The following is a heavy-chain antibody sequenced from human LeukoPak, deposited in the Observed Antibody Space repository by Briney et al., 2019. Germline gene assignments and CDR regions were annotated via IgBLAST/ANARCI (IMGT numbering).Heavy chain of an antibody. D-gene: IGHD5-12*01. CDR3: ARVSGYSGYDSLDAFDI. Sequence: SETLSLTCTVSGGSISSYYWSWLRQPPGKGLEWIGYIYYSGSTNYNPSLKSRVTISVDTSKNQFSLKLSSVTAADTAVYYCARVSGYSGYDSLDAFDIWGQGTMVTVSS. CDR2: IYYSGST. CDR1: GGSISSYY. V-gene: IGHV4-59*01. J-gene: IGHJ3*02.